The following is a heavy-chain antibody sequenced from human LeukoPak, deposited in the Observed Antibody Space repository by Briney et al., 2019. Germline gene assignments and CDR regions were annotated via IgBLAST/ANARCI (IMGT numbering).Heavy chain of an antibody. D-gene: IGHD5-24*01. CDR3: AKGDGYNYDNWFDP. CDR2: ISGSGGST. CDR1: GFTSSSYA. V-gene: IGHV3-23*01. J-gene: IGHJ5*02. Sequence: GGSLRLSCAASGFTSSSYALSWVRQAPGKGLEWVSGISGSGGSTYYADSVKGRFTISRDNSKNTLYLQVNSLRAEDTAVYFCAKGDGYNYDNWFDPWGQGTLVTVSS.